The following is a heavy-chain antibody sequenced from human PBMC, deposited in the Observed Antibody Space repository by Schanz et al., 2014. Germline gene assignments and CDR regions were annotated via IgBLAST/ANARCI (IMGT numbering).Heavy chain of an antibody. CDR2: FIPILGIA. CDR1: GGTFSSDT. J-gene: IGHJ4*02. Sequence: QVHLVQSGAEVKKPGSSVKVSCKASGGTFSSDTFSWVRQARGQGLEWVGRFIPILGIANYAQNFQDKVTITADTSTTTAYMELSGLRSEDTAVYYCARDRLECGAECYSVEVFEIWGQGTLVIVSS. D-gene: IGHD2-21*01. CDR3: ARDRLECGAECYSVEVFEI. V-gene: IGHV1-69*08.